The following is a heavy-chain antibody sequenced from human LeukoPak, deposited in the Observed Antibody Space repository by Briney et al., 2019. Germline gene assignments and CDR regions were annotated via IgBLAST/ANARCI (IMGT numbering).Heavy chain of an antibody. V-gene: IGHV3-30-3*01. CDR3: ARSNQWELFGFYFDY. CDR1: GFTFSSYA. Sequence: GGSLRLSCAASGFTFSSYAMHWVRQAPGKGLEWVAVISYDGSNKYYADSVKGRFTISRDNSKNTLYLQMNSLRAEDTAVYYCARSNQWELFGFYFDYWGQGTLVTVSS. D-gene: IGHD1-26*01. J-gene: IGHJ4*02. CDR2: ISYDGSNK.